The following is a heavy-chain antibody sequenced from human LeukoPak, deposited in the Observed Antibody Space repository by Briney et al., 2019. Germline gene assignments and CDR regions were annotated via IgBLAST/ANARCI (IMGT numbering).Heavy chain of an antibody. V-gene: IGHV4-39*07. CDR2: IYYSGST. CDR1: GGSISSSSYY. CDR3: ARVLYCTNGVCYPADY. D-gene: IGHD2-8*01. Sequence: SETLSLTCTVSGGSISSSSYYWRWIRQPPGKGLEWIGSIYYSGSTYYNPSLKSRVTISVDTSKNQFSLKLSSVTAADTAVYYCARVLYCTNGVCYPADYWGQGTLVTVSS. J-gene: IGHJ4*02.